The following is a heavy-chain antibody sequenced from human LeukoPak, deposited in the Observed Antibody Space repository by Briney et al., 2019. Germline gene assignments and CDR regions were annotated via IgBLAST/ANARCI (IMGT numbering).Heavy chain of an antibody. D-gene: IGHD3/OR15-3a*01. CDR2: IYPADSDT. V-gene: IGHV5-51*01. J-gene: IGHJ4*02. CDR1: GFSFTSYW. CDR3: ARFWTGYSEY. Sequence: GESLNIFCKGSGFSFTSYWFGWVRQMPGKGLEWMGLIYPADSDTRYSPSFQGQVTISADRSISTAYLQWSSLKASDTAMYYCARFWTGYSEYWGQGTLVTASS.